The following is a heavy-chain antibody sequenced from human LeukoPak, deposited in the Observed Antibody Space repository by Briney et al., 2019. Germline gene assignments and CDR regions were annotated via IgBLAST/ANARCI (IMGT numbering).Heavy chain of an antibody. CDR3: ARMDTAMDYYYYYGMDV. J-gene: IGHJ6*02. CDR1: GGSISSNY. Sequence: PSETLSLTCTVSGGSISSNYWSWIRQPPGKGLEWFGYIYYSGSTNYNPSLKSRVTISVDTSKNQFSLKLSSVTAADTAVYYCARMDTAMDYYYYYGMDVWGQGTTVTVSS. D-gene: IGHD5-18*01. V-gene: IGHV4-59*01. CDR2: IYYSGST.